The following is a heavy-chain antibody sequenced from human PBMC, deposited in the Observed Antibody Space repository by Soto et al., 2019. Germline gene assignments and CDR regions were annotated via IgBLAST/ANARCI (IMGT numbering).Heavy chain of an antibody. CDR3: AREVGVYAMYDY. D-gene: IGHD2-8*01. CDR2: INPNSGGT. V-gene: IGHV1-2*02. Sequence: ASVKVSCKASGYTFTGYYMHWVRQAPGQGLEWMGWINPNSGGTNYAQKFQGRVTMTRDTSISTAYMELSRLRSDDTAVYYCAREVGVYAMYDYWGQGTLVTVSS. CDR1: GYTFTGYY. J-gene: IGHJ4*02.